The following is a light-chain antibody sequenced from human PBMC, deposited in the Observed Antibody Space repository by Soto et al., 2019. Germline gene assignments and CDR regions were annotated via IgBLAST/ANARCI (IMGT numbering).Light chain of an antibody. V-gene: IGKV2-30*01. CDR1: QSLVYSDGNTY. J-gene: IGKJ1*01. CDR2: KVS. Sequence: DVWMPQSILSLHVTLGPPASISCRSSQSLVYSDGNTYLNWFQQRKGQSPRRLIYKVSNRDSGVTDRFSGSGSGNDLKLKLSRVEAEEVGVDYCMQGTHWPRTCVHGTKVDIK. CDR3: MQGTHWPRT.